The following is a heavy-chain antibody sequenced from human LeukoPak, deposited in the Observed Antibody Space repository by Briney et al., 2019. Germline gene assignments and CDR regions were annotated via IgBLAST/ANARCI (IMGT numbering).Heavy chain of an antibody. CDR2: IIPILGIA. D-gene: IGHD6-13*01. J-gene: IGHJ4*02. Sequence: SVKVSCKASGGTFSSYAISWVRQAPGQGLEWMGRIIPILGIANYAQKFQGRVTITADKSTSTAYMELSSLRSEDTAVYYCARGPGIAAAGTIDYWGQGTLVTVSS. CDR1: GGTFSSYA. CDR3: ARGPGIAAAGTIDY. V-gene: IGHV1-69*04.